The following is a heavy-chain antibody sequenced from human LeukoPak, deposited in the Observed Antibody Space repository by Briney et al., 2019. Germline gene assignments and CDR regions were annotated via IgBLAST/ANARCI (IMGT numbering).Heavy chain of an antibody. CDR3: GRGGGYSSSWVDY. D-gene: IGHD6-13*01. Sequence: GGSLRLSCAASGFTFSSYAMHWVRQAPGKGLEWVAVISYDGSNKYYADSVKGRFTISRDNSKNTLYLQMNSLRAEDTAVYYCGRGGGYSSSWVDYWGQGTRATVP. V-gene: IGHV3-30*04. CDR1: GFTFSSYA. J-gene: IGHJ4*02. CDR2: ISYDGSNK.